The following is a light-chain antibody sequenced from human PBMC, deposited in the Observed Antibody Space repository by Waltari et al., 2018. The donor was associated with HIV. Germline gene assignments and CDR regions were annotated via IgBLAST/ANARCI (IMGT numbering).Light chain of an antibody. J-gene: IGKJ1*01. V-gene: IGKV3-11*01. Sequence: IVLTQSPATLSLSPGERATLSCRASQSVSSYLAWYQQKPGQAPRLLIYDASHRATGIPARFSGSGSGTDFTLTISSLESEDFAVYYCQRRRNWPKTFGQGTKVEIK. CDR1: QSVSSY. CDR3: QRRRNWPKT. CDR2: DAS.